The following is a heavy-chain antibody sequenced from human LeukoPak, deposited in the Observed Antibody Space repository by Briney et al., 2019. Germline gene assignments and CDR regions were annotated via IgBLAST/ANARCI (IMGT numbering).Heavy chain of an antibody. D-gene: IGHD3-9*01. J-gene: IGHJ4*02. CDR2: ISYDGSNR. Sequence: PGGSLRLSCAASGFTFSNYAIHWVRQAPGKGLEWVAVISYDGSNRFYADSVRGRFTISRDNSKNTLYLQMNSLRAEDTAVYYCAKDVFDWLLYFDYWGQGTLVTVSS. CDR3: AKDVFDWLLYFDY. V-gene: IGHV3-30*18. CDR1: GFTFSNYA.